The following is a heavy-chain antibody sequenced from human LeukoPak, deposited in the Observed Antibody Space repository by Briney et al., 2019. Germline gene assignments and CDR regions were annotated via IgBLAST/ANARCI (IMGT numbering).Heavy chain of an antibody. CDR3: AAMILGGRDY. V-gene: IGHV3-74*01. J-gene: IGHJ4*02. CDR1: GFTFDDYA. CDR2: LSPDGSDR. D-gene: IGHD3-22*01. Sequence: GRSLRLSCAASGFTFDDYAMHWVRQAPGKGPEWVSRLSPDGSDRSYADSVQGRFTISRDNAKNTVYLQMNSLRAEDTAVYYCAAMILGGRDYWGQGTLVTVSS.